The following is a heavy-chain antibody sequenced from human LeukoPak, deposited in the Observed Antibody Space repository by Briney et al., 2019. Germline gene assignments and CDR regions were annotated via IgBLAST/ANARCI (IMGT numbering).Heavy chain of an antibody. CDR2: ISYDGSNK. J-gene: IGHJ4*02. V-gene: IGHV3-30*18. CDR1: GFTFSNYV. CDR3: AKDPRRYSRTGGYFDY. D-gene: IGHD6-13*01. Sequence: TGRSLRLSCAASGFTFSNYVIHWVRQAPGKGLERGAVISYDGSNKYYADSVKGRFTISRANSKNTLYLQMNSLRAEDTAVYYCAKDPRRYSRTGGYFDYWGQGTLVTVSS.